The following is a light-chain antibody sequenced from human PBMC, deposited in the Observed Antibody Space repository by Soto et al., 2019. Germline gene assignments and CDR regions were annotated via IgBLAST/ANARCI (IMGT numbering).Light chain of an antibody. CDR3: QQRSNWPIT. CDR1: QSVGGSS. V-gene: IGKV3D-20*02. CDR2: GAS. Sequence: TGWAQSPGTLSLSTGERATFACRSSQSVGGSSLAWYQQRPGQAPRLLIYGASTRATGLPARFSGSGSGTDFTLTISSLQSEDFAVYYCQQRSNWPITFGQGTRLEIK. J-gene: IGKJ5*01.